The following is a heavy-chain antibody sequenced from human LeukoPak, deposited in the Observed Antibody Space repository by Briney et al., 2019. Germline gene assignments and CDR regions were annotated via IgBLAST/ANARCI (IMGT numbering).Heavy chain of an antibody. J-gene: IGHJ4*02. D-gene: IGHD1-26*01. CDR2: ISSSSSTI. CDR3: AKGYRGSPFDY. Sequence: GGSLRLSCAASGFTFSSYSMNWVRQAPGKGLEWVSYISSSSSTIYYADSVKGRFTISRDNAKNSLYLQMNSLRAEDTAVYYCAKGYRGSPFDYWGQGTLVTVSS. CDR1: GFTFSSYS. V-gene: IGHV3-48*04.